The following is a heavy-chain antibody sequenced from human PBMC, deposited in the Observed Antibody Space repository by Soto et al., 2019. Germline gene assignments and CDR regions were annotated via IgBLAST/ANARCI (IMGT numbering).Heavy chain of an antibody. CDR1: AYTFTSYY. V-gene: IGHV1-46*01. Sequence: VKVSCKASAYTFTSYYMHWVRQAPGQGLEWMGIINPSGDTTRYAQRFQGRVIMTSDTSISTAYMELSSLRSEDTAVYYCARGIVATIWFDPWGQGTLVTVSS. D-gene: IGHD5-12*01. CDR3: ARGIVATIWFDP. J-gene: IGHJ5*02. CDR2: INPSGDTT.